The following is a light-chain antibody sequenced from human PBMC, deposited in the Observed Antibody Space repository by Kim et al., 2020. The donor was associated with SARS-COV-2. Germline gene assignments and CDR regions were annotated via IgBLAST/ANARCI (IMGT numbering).Light chain of an antibody. CDR1: QTISTW. V-gene: IGKV1-5*03. CDR3: QQYNSYPYS. J-gene: IGKJ2*03. CDR2: KAS. Sequence: AAVGARVTITCRASQTISTWLAWYQQTLGKAPTLLIYKASSLQSGVPSRFSGNGSETEFTLTITSLQPDDFATYYCQQYNSYPYSFGQGTKLEI.